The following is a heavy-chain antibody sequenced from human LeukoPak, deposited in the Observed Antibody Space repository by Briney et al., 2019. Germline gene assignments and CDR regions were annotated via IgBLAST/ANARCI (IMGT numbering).Heavy chain of an antibody. Sequence: PGGSLRLSCAASGFTFSDAWVSWVRQAPGKGLEWIGRIKSETNGGTIDYAAPVNGRFTLSRDDSKHTLDLQMNSLKTEDTGVYYCSAGTGRSGFDYWGQGTLVIVSS. J-gene: IGHJ4*02. CDR1: GFTFSDAW. CDR3: SAGTGRSGFDY. CDR2: IKSETNGGTI. V-gene: IGHV3-15*01. D-gene: IGHD1-1*01.